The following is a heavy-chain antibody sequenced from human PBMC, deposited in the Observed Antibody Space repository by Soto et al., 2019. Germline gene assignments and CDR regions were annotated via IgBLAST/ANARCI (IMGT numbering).Heavy chain of an antibody. CDR2: ISYTGGNE. Sequence: QVQLVESGGGVVQPGRSLRLSCTASGFIFSNYGIHWVRQAPGKGLEWVAVISYTGGNEYYADSVKGRFTISRDNSKNTLFLQMDSLRADDTAVYYCARDLFSGRYYDSGGYFDAFDIWGRGTMVTVSS. V-gene: IGHV3-30*03. CDR3: ARDLFSGRYYDSGGYFDAFDI. J-gene: IGHJ3*02. CDR1: GFIFSNYG. D-gene: IGHD3-22*01.